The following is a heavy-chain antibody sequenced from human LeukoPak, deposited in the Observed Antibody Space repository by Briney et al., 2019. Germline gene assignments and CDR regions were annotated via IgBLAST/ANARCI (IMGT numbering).Heavy chain of an antibody. J-gene: IGHJ4*02. D-gene: IGHD3-22*01. Sequence: SETLSLTCTVSGGSISSCYWSWVRQPPGKGLEWIGYIYYSGSTNYNPSLKSRVTISVDTSKNQFSLKLSSVTAADTAVYYCARGRDSSGYYADYWGQGTLVTVSS. CDR2: IYYSGST. CDR3: ARGRDSSGYYADY. V-gene: IGHV4-59*01. CDR1: GGSISSCY.